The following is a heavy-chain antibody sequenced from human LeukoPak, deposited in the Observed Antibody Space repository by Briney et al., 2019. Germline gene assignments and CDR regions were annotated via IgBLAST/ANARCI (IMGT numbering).Heavy chain of an antibody. Sequence: PGGSLRLSCAASGFTFSRHAITWVRQAPGKGLEWVSGVSGSGGSTSYADSVKGRFTISRDNSRNTLYLQMNSLRAEDTAVYYCAKDSGYGGINYFDYWGQGTLVTVSS. V-gene: IGHV3-23*01. D-gene: IGHD4-23*01. CDR1: GFTFSRHA. CDR2: VSGSGGST. CDR3: AKDSGYGGINYFDY. J-gene: IGHJ4*02.